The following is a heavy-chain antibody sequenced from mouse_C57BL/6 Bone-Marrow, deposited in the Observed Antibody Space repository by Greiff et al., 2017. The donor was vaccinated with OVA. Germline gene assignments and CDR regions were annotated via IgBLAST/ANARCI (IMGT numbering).Heavy chain of an antibody. Sequence: EVNVVDSGGGLVQPGASLRLSCAASGFTFTDYYMSWVRQPPGKAPAWLALIRNTATGYTTESTASVKGRFTISRDNSQNSLYLQMNTLRAEDSATYYCVKAAYYYGSSYYFDYWGQGTTLTVSS. D-gene: IGHD1-1*01. CDR3: VKAAYYYGSSYYFDY. V-gene: IGHV7-4*01. J-gene: IGHJ2*01. CDR2: IRNTATGYTT. CDR1: GFTFTDYY.